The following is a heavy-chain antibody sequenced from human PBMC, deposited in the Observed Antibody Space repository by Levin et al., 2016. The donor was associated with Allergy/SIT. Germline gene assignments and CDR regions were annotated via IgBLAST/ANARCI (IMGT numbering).Heavy chain of an antibody. J-gene: IGHJ3*02. Sequence: GGSLRLSCAASGFTFRSYSMNWVRQAPGKGLEWVSYISTSSGTIYYADSVKGRFTISRDNAKNSLYLQMNSLRAEDTAVYYCARDAEVVIKMGGVDIWGQGTMVTVSS. CDR1: GFTFRSYS. CDR3: ARDAEVVIKMGGVDI. CDR2: ISTSSGTI. V-gene: IGHV3-48*01. D-gene: IGHD3-22*01.